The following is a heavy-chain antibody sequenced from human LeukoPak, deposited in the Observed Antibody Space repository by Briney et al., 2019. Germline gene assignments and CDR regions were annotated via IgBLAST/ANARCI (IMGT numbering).Heavy chain of an antibody. D-gene: IGHD3-10*01. CDR3: ARDLERYYGSGSYLDY. CDR2: IWYDGSNK. CDR1: GFTFSSYG. Sequence: PGRSLRLSCAASGFTFSSYGMHWVPQAPGKGLEWVAVIWYDGSNKYYADSVKGRFTISRDNSKNTLYLQMNSLRAEDTAVYYCARDLERYYGSGSYLDYWGQGTLVTVSS. V-gene: IGHV3-33*01. J-gene: IGHJ4*02.